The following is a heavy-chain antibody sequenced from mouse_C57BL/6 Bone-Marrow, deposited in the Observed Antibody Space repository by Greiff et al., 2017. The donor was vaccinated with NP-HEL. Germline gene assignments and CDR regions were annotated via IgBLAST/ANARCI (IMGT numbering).Heavy chain of an antibody. D-gene: IGHD1-1*01. CDR2: IHPNSGST. Sequence: QVQLQQPGAELVKPGASVKLSCKASGYTFTSYWMHWVKQRPGQGLEWIGMIHPNSGSTNYNEKFKSKATLTVDKSSSTAYMQLSSLTSEDSAVYYCARRTTVVARAMDYWGQGTSVTVSS. CDR1: GYTFTSYW. J-gene: IGHJ4*01. CDR3: ARRTTVVARAMDY. V-gene: IGHV1-64*01.